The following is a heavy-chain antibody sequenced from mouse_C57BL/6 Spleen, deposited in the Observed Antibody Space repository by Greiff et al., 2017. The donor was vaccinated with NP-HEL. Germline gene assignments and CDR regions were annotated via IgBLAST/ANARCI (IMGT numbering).Heavy chain of an antibody. CDR3: TPITTVVATNFDV. CDR1: GFNIKDYY. V-gene: IGHV14-1*01. J-gene: IGHJ1*03. Sequence: EVKLMESGAELLRPGASVKLSCTASGFNIKDYYMHWVKQRPEQGLEWIGRIDPEDGDTEYAPKFQGKATMTADTSSNTAYLQLSSLTSEDTAVYYCTPITTVVATNFDVWGTGTTVTVSS. CDR2: IDPEDGDT. D-gene: IGHD1-1*01.